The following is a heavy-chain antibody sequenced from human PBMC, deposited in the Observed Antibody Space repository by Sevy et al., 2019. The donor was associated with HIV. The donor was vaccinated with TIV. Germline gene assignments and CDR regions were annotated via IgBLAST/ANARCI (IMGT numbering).Heavy chain of an antibody. CDR2: INTNTGNP. D-gene: IGHD3-3*01. Sequence: ASVKVSCKASEYTFTSYAMNWVRQAPGQGLEWMGWINTNTGNPTYAQGFTGRFVFSLDTSVSTAYLQISSLKAEDTAVYYCAREEYYDFWSGYYTRRGGWFDPWGQGTLVTVSS. V-gene: IGHV7-4-1*02. J-gene: IGHJ5*02. CDR1: EYTFTSYA. CDR3: AREEYYDFWSGYYTRRGGWFDP.